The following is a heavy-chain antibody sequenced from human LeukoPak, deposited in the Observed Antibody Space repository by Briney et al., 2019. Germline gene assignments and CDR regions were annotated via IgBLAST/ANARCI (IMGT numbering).Heavy chain of an antibody. V-gene: IGHV3-21*01. D-gene: IGHD3-16*01. CDR1: GFTFSSYS. CDR2: ISSSSSYI. J-gene: IGHJ3*02. Sequence: PGGSLRLSCAASGFTFSSYSMNWVRQAPGKGLEWVSSISSSSSYIYYADSVKGRFTISRDNAKNSLYLQMNSLRAEDAAVYYCARKRGNDAFDIWGQGTMVTVSS. CDR3: ARKRGNDAFDI.